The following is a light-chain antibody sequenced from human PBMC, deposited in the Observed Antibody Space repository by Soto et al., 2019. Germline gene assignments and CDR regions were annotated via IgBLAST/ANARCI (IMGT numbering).Light chain of an antibody. J-gene: IGKJ2*01. V-gene: IGKV3-15*01. Sequence: EIVMTQSPVTLSVSPGERAILSCRVRQSVSSNLAWYQQKPGQAPRLLIYDASIRATGIPVRFSGSGSGTEFTLSISSLQSEDFAIYYCQHYNHWPPFTFGQGTKLEIK. CDR2: DAS. CDR1: QSVSSN. CDR3: QHYNHWPPFT.